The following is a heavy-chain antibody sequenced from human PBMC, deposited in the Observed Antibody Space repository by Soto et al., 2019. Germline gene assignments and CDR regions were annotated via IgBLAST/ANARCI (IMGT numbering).Heavy chain of an antibody. D-gene: IGHD3-3*01. CDR2: IIPIFGTA. J-gene: IGHJ4*02. CDR3: ARSTNDFWSGYRDY. V-gene: IGHV1-69*01. CDR1: GGTFSSYA. Sequence: QVQLVQSGAEVKKPGSSVKVSCKASGGTFSSYAISWVRQAPGQGLEWMGGIIPIFGTANYAQNFQGRVTITADESTSTAYMERSSLRSEDTAVYYCARSTNDFWSGYRDYWGQGTLVTVSS.